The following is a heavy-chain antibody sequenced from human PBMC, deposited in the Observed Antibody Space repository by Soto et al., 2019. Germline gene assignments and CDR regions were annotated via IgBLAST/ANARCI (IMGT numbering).Heavy chain of an antibody. CDR3: ARVCPGSVWPYHYYGMDV. CDR2: IKQDGSEK. V-gene: IGHV3-7*01. Sequence: GGSLRLSCVASGFTFSSFEMNWIRQAPGKGPEWVANIKQDGSEKYYVDSVKDRFTISRDNAKNSLYLQMNSLRAEDSAVYYYARVCPGSVWPYHYYGMDVWGQGTTVTVSS. CDR1: GFTFSSFE. J-gene: IGHJ6*02. D-gene: IGHD6-19*01.